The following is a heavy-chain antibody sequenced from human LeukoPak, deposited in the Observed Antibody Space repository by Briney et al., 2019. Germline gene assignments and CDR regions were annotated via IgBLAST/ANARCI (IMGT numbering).Heavy chain of an antibody. J-gene: IGHJ5*02. Sequence: SETLSLTCAVSGGSISSGGYSWSWIRQPPGKGLEWIGYIYCSGSTYYNPSLKSRVTISVDTSKNQFSLKLSSVTAADTAVYYCARMGYYYGSGSRREFDPWGQGTLVTVSS. D-gene: IGHD3-10*01. CDR1: GGSISSGGYS. CDR2: IYCSGST. CDR3: ARMGYYYGSGSRREFDP. V-gene: IGHV4-30-4*07.